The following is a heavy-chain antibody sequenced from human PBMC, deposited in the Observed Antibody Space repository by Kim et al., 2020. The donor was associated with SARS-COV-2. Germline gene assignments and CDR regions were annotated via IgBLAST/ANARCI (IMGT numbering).Heavy chain of an antibody. Sequence: RFTISRDNAKNSLYLQMNSLRAEDTAVYYCARDISYGDYEYYYYYYGMDVWGQGTTVTVSS. J-gene: IGHJ6*02. D-gene: IGHD4-17*01. CDR3: ARDISYGDYEYYYYYYGMDV. V-gene: IGHV3-48*03.